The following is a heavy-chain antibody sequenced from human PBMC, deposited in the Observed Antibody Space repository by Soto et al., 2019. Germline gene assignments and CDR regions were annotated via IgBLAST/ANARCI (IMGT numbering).Heavy chain of an antibody. CDR1: GYTFTSYA. Sequence: ASVKVSCKASGYTFTSYAVHWVRQAPGQRLEWMGWINAGNGNTKYSQKFQGRVTITTDTSTSTAYMELRSLRSDDTAVYYCARLVANTHFNYWGQGTLVTVSS. V-gene: IGHV1-3*01. CDR3: ARLVANTHFNY. CDR2: INAGNGNT. J-gene: IGHJ4*02. D-gene: IGHD2-8*02.